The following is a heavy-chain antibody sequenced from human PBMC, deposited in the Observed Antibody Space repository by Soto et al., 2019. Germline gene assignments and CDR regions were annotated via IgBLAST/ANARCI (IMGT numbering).Heavy chain of an antibody. V-gene: IGHV3-30*02. J-gene: IGHJ3*02. CDR1: GFTFSTYG. Sequence: GGSLRLSCAASGFTFSTYGMHWVRQAPGKGLEWVSFMCYDGITTFYADSVKVRFTISRDNSNNTLFLQMNSLRADDTAVYYCAKEFQREIHAFYXWGQGTMVTVS. CDR3: AKEFQREIHAFYX. D-gene: IGHD1-26*01. CDR2: MCYDGITT.